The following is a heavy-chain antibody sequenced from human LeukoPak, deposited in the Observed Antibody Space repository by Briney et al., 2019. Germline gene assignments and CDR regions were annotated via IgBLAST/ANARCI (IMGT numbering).Heavy chain of an antibody. Sequence: SETLSLTCTVSGDSITSRTYYWGWIRQPPGKGLEWIGTIYYSGSTYYSPSLKSRVTISVDTSKNQFSLKLSSVTAADTAVYYCARPVPSRLGWFDPWGQGTLVTVSS. J-gene: IGHJ5*02. D-gene: IGHD1-1*01. CDR2: IYYSGST. CDR3: ARPVPSRLGWFDP. V-gene: IGHV4-39*01. CDR1: GDSITSRTYY.